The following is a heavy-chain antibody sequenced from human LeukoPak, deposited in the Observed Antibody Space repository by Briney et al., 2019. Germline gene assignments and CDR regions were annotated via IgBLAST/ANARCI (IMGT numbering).Heavy chain of an antibody. CDR1: GFTFSSYA. J-gene: IGHJ6*02. CDR3: AKDGGSYFGSYYYYGMDV. Sequence: GGSLRLSCAASGFTFSSYAMSWVRQAPGKGLEWVSAISGSGGSTYYADSVKGRFTISRDNSKNTLYLQMNSLRAEDTAVYYCAKDGGSYFGSYYYYGMDVWGQGTTVTVSS. D-gene: IGHD1-26*01. CDR2: ISGSGGST. V-gene: IGHV3-23*01.